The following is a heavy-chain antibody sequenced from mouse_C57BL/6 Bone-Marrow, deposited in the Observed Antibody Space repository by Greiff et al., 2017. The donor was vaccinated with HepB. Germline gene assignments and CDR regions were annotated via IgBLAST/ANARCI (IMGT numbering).Heavy chain of an antibody. CDR2: INPSNGGT. CDR1: GYTFTSYW. CDR3: ARSGVVTPDWFAY. D-gene: IGHD2-2*01. J-gene: IGHJ3*01. V-gene: IGHV1-53*01. Sequence: QVRLQQSGTELVKPGASVKLSCKASGYTFTSYWMHWVKQRPGQGLEWIGNINPSNGGTNYNEKFKSKATLTVDKSSSTAYMQLSSLTSEDSAVYYCARSGVVTPDWFAYWGQGTLVTVSA.